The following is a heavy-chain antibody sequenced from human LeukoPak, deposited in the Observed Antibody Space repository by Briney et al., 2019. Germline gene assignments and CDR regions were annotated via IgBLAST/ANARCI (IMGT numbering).Heavy chain of an antibody. CDR2: IYYSGST. V-gene: IGHV4-59*01. CDR3: AVGFGELFYGLLDY. J-gene: IGHJ4*02. CDR1: GGSISSYY. D-gene: IGHD3-10*01. Sequence: SQTLSLTCTVSGGSISSYYWSWIRQPPGKGLEWIGYIYYSGSTNYNPSLKSRVTISVDTSKNQFSLKLSSVTVADTAVYYCAVGFGELFYGLLDYWGQGTLVTVSS.